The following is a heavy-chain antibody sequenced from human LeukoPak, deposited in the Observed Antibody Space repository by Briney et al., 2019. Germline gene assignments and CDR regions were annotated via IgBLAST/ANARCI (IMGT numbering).Heavy chain of an antibody. V-gene: IGHV4-38-2*02. J-gene: IGHJ6*03. CDR3: ARVGYDYYYYYYMDV. Sequence: SETLSLTCTVSGYSISSGYYWGWIRQPPGKGLEWIGNIYPTGSTYYNPSLKSRVTISVDTSKNQFSLKVSSVSAADTAVYYCARVGYDYYYYYYMDVWGKGTTVTVSS. CDR1: GYSISSGYY. D-gene: IGHD3-16*01. CDR2: IYPTGST.